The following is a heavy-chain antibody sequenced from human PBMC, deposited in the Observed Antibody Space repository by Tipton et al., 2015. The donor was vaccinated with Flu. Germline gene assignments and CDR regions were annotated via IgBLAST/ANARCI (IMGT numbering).Heavy chain of an antibody. CDR2: MNPNSGNT. D-gene: IGHD6-19*01. CDR3: AKNHSSGWSSYYYHINV. V-gene: IGHV1-8*01. J-gene: IGHJ6*02. Sequence: QLVQSGAEVKKPGASVKVSCKASGYTFTTYDFYWVRQATGQGLEWMGWMNPNSGNTGYAQKFQGRLTMTRNTAISTAYMELSSLTSEDTAVYYCAKNHSSGWSSYYYHINVWNQGTSFTVSS. CDR1: GYTFTTYD.